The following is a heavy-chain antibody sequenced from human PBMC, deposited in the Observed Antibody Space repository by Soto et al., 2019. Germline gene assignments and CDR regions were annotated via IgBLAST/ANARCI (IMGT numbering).Heavy chain of an antibody. Sequence: SVKVSCKASGGTFSSYTISWVRQAPGQGLEWMGRIIPILGIANYAQKFQGRITITADKSTSTAYMELSSLRSEDTAVYYCARDRHSNPLDYWGQGTLVTVSS. CDR2: IIPILGIA. V-gene: IGHV1-69*04. CDR3: ARDRHSNPLDY. J-gene: IGHJ4*02. D-gene: IGHD4-4*01. CDR1: GGTFSSYT.